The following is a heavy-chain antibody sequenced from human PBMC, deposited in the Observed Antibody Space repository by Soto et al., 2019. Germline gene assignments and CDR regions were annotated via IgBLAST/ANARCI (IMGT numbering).Heavy chain of an antibody. Sequence: ASVKVSCKASGGTFSSYAISWVRQAPGQGLEWMGIINPSGGSTSYAQKFQGRVTMTRDTSTSTVYMELSSLRSEDTAVYYCARDRGHIVVVTAAFDYWG. J-gene: IGHJ4*01. D-gene: IGHD2-21*02. V-gene: IGHV1-46*01. CDR1: GGTFSSYA. CDR2: INPSGGST. CDR3: ARDRGHIVVVTAAFDY.